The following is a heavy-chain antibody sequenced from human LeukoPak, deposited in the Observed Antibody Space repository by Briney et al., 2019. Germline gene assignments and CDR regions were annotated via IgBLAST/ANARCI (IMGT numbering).Heavy chain of an antibody. CDR3: ARDLVGREPYLDY. CDR1: GYTFNSYG. V-gene: IGHV1-18*01. J-gene: IGHJ4*02. Sequence: ASVKVSCKASGYTFNSYGISWVRQAPGQGLEWMGWISTYNGNTNFAQKLQGRVTMTTDTSTSTAYMELRSLRADDTAVYYCARDLVGREPYLDYWGQGTLVTVSS. CDR2: ISTYNGNT. D-gene: IGHD5-24*01.